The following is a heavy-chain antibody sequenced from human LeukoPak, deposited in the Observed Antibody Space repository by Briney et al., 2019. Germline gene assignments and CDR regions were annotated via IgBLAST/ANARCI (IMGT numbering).Heavy chain of an antibody. CDR2: INAGNGNT. J-gene: IGHJ6*02. CDR1: GYTFTSYI. Sequence: ASVKVSCKASGYTFTSYIMHWVRQAPGQRLEWMGWINAGNGNTKYSQKFQGRVTITRDTSASTAYMELSSLRSEDTAVYYCAREREYYYGSGSYYQPDYGMDVWGQGTTVTVSS. CDR3: AREREYYYGSGSYYQPDYGMDV. V-gene: IGHV1-3*01. D-gene: IGHD3-10*01.